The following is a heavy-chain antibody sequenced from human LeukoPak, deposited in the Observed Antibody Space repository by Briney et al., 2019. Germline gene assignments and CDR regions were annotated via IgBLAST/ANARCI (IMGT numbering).Heavy chain of an antibody. Sequence: GGSLRLSCDASGFTFQRHALLWVRQAPGKGLEWVANIKHDGGEKYYVDSVRGRFTVSRDNAKNSMYLQMDSLRAEDTAVYYCARGGLTGYYYYYYMDVWGKGTTVAVSS. D-gene: IGHD3-9*01. CDR1: GFTFQRHA. J-gene: IGHJ6*03. V-gene: IGHV3-7*01. CDR2: IKHDGGEK. CDR3: ARGGLTGYYYYYYMDV.